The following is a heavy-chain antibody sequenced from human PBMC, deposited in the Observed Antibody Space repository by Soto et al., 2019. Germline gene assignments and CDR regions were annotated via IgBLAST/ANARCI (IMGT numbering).Heavy chain of an antibody. V-gene: IGHV3-33*01. D-gene: IGHD4-17*01. CDR1: GFTFSSYG. CDR3: AGDGATRLRYGMDV. CDR2: IWYDGSNK. J-gene: IGHJ6*02. Sequence: GSLRLSCAASGFTFSSYGMHWVRQAPGKGLEWVAVIWYDGSNKYYADSVKGRFTISRDNSKNTLYLQMNSLRAEDTAVYYCAGDGATRLRYGMDVWGQGTTVTVSS.